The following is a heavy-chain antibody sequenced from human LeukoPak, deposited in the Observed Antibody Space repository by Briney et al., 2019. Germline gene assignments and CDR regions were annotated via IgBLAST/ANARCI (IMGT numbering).Heavy chain of an antibody. CDR3: AREQNDAFDI. Sequence: SETLSLTCAVYGGSFSGYYWSWIRQPPGKGLEWIGEINHSGGTNYNPSLKSRVTISVDTSKNQFSLKLSSVTAADTAVYYCAREQNDAFDIWGQGTMVTVSS. CDR1: GGSFSGYY. V-gene: IGHV4-34*01. D-gene: IGHD6-13*01. CDR2: INHSGGT. J-gene: IGHJ3*02.